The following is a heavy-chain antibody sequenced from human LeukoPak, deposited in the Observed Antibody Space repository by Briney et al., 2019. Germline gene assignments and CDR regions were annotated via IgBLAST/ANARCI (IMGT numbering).Heavy chain of an antibody. Sequence: SETLSLTCTVSGGSISSGGYYWSWIRQHPGKGLEWIGYIYYSGSTYYNPSLKSRVTISVDTSKNQFSLKLSSVTAADTAVYYCARGRSDFWSGYSSQFDYWGQGTLVTVSS. J-gene: IGHJ4*02. CDR3: ARGRSDFWSGYSSQFDY. D-gene: IGHD3-3*01. V-gene: IGHV4-31*03. CDR2: IYYSGST. CDR1: GGSISSGGYY.